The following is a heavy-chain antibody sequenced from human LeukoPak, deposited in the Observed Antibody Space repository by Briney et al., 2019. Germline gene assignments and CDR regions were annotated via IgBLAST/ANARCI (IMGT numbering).Heavy chain of an antibody. CDR3: ARSPLGVVTAPQPYYFDY. CDR2: IIPILGIA. J-gene: IGHJ4*02. Sequence: ASVKVSCKASGGTFSSYTISWVRQAPGQGLEWMGRIIPILGIANYAQKFQGRVTITADKSTSTAYMELSSLRSEDTAVYYCARSPLGVVTAPQPYYFDYWGQGTWSPSPQ. CDR1: GGTFSSYT. D-gene: IGHD2-21*02. V-gene: IGHV1-69*02.